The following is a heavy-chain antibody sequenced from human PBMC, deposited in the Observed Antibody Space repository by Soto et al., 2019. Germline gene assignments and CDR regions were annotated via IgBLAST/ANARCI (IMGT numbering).Heavy chain of an antibody. CDR3: AGPRPDSPDNDGADDDYEGYYSYYAMDI. D-gene: IGHD4-17*01. CDR1: GTTFSNYS. Sequence: QVQLVQSGAEVKKPGSSVKVSCKASGTTFSNYSISWVRQAPGHGLEWMGKIIPMFATTDCAQKFQGRIAITADESTRTVYVVLGRLTSEDTAIYFCAGPRPDSPDNDGADDDYEGYYSYYAMDIWGQGTTVTVSS. V-gene: IGHV1-69*18. CDR2: IIPMFATT. J-gene: IGHJ6*02.